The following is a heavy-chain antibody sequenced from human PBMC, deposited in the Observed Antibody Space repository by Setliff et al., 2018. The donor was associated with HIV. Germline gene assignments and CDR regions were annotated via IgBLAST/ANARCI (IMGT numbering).Heavy chain of an antibody. D-gene: IGHD3-3*01. CDR1: GASISSGLYY. CDR3: ARGRDYTGSWFRPFYLDF. V-gene: IGHV4-39*01. CDR2: IYHSGST. Sequence: SETLSLTCNVSGASISSGLYYWAWIRQPPGKGLEWIGSIYHSGSTYNNPSLKSRVTISVDTSKNQFSLKLSSVTAADTAVYYCARGRDYTGSWFRPFYLDFWGHGNLVTVSS. J-gene: IGHJ4*01.